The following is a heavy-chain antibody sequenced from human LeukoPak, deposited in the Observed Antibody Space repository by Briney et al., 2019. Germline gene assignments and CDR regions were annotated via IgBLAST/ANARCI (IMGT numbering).Heavy chain of an antibody. J-gene: IGHJ4*02. CDR2: ISYDGSNE. Sequence: GRSLRLSCAASGFMFSSYAMHWVRQAPGKGLEWVAVISYDGSNEYSADSVKGRFTISRDNSKDTLYLQMNSLRAEDTAVYYCAKDPGDYWGQGTLVTVSS. CDR3: AKDPGDY. CDR1: GFMFSSYA. V-gene: IGHV3-30*04.